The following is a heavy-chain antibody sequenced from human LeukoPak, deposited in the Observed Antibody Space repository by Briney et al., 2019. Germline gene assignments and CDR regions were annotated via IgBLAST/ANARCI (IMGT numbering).Heavy chain of an antibody. D-gene: IGHD2-15*01. CDR3: ASLGWTASDFDY. Sequence: PGGSLRLSCAASGFTFSSYGMHWVRQAPGKGLEWVAVISYDGSNKYYADSVKGRFTISRDNSKNTLYLQMNSLRAEDTAVYYCASLGWTASDFDYWGQGTLVTVSS. J-gene: IGHJ4*02. CDR1: GFTFSSYG. V-gene: IGHV3-30*03. CDR2: ISYDGSNK.